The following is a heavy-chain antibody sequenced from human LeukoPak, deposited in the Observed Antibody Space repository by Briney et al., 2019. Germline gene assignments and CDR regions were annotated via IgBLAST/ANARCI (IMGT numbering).Heavy chain of an antibody. V-gene: IGHV1-69*13. D-gene: IGHD6-19*01. CDR1: GGTFSSYA. Sequence: SVKVSCKASGGTFSSYAISWVRQAPGQGLEWMGGIIPIFGTANYAQKFQGRVTITADESTSTAYMELSSLRSEDTAVYYCARDLGGWYPNWFDPWGQGTLVTVSS. J-gene: IGHJ5*02. CDR2: IIPIFGTA. CDR3: ARDLGGWYPNWFDP.